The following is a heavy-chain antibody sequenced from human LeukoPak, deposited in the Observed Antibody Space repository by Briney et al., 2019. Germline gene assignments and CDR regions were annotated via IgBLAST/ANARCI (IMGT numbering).Heavy chain of an antibody. V-gene: IGHV1-69*13. CDR1: GYTFTNYG. D-gene: IGHD5-12*01. CDR2: IIPIFGTA. CDR3: ARGYSGYDSLDY. Sequence: SVTVSCKASGYTFTNYGISWVRQAPGQGLEWMGGIIPIFGTANYAQKFQGRDTITADESTSTAYMELSSLRSEDAAVYYCARGYSGYDSLDYWGQGTLVTVSS. J-gene: IGHJ4*02.